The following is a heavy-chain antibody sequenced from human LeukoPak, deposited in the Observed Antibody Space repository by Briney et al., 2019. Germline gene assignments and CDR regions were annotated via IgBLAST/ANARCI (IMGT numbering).Heavy chain of an antibody. V-gene: IGHV4-4*09. D-gene: IGHD6-25*01. CDR1: GGSISSYY. J-gene: IGHJ6*03. CDR3: ARHAADYYYMDV. CDR2: IHTSGDT. Sequence: SSETLSLTCSVSGGSISSYYWSWVRQPPGKGLEWIAFIHTSGDTNYNPSLKTRATISVDMSKNQFSLRLGSVTAADTAVYNCARHAADYYYMDVWGQGTTVTVSS.